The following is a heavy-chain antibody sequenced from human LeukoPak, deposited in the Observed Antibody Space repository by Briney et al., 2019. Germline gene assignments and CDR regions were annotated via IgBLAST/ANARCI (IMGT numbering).Heavy chain of an antibody. CDR1: GYSFTGYY. CDR2: INPNSGVA. Sequence: GASVKASCKASGYSFTGYYMHWVRQAPGQGLEWMGWINPNSGVANYAQTFQGRVTMTRGTSISTVFMELSRLRSDDTAVYYCARGDYFDSSGYLDYRNNWFDPWGQGTLVTVSS. CDR3: ARGDYFDSSGYLDYRNNWFDP. J-gene: IGHJ5*02. D-gene: IGHD3-22*01. V-gene: IGHV1-2*02.